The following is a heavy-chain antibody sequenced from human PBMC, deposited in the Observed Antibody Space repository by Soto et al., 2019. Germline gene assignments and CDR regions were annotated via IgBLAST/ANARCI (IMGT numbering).Heavy chain of an antibody. V-gene: IGHV4-59*11. CDR2: IYNSGNT. D-gene: IGHD6-13*01. CDR3: ARAAMGGSSWPFDY. Sequence: SETLSLTCTVSGGSISRHYWTWIRQPPGKGLEWIGYIYNSGNTYYNPSLKSRVAISVDTSKNQFSLKLNSVTAADTAVYYCARAAMGGSSWPFDYWGQGTLVTVSS. CDR1: GGSISRHY. J-gene: IGHJ4*02.